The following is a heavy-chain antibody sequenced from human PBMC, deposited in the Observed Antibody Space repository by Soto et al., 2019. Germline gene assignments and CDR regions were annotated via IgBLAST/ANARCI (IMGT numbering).Heavy chain of an antibody. Sequence: SETLSLTCTVSGVSIRGSVSRYYWSWVRQPPGKGLEWIGYIYYSGTTDYNSSLKSRVTISTDTSKNQLSLKLSSVTAADTAVYYCARRSPGGLPGTYYYGMDVWGQGTTVTVSS. CDR1: GVSIRGSVSRYY. CDR2: IYYSGTT. D-gene: IGHD3-10*01. CDR3: ARRSPGGLPGTYYYGMDV. J-gene: IGHJ6*02. V-gene: IGHV4-61*05.